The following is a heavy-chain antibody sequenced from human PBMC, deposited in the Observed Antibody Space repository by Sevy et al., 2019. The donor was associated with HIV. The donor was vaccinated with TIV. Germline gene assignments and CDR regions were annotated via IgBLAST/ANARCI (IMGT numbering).Heavy chain of an antibody. D-gene: IGHD6-13*01. CDR3: ARVFGWEYEAVAGY. CDR2: ISSSSSYI. V-gene: IGHV3-21*01. Sequence: GGSLRLSCAASGFTFSSYSMNWVRQAPGKGLEWVSSISSSSSYIYYADSVKGRFTISRDNAKNSLYLQMNSLRAEDTAVYYCARVFGWEYEAVAGYWGQGTLVTVSS. J-gene: IGHJ4*02. CDR1: GFTFSSYS.